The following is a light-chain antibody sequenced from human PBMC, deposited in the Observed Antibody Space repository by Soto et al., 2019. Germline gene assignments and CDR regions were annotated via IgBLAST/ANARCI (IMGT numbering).Light chain of an antibody. CDR1: QSVSSN. CDR3: QQYGRT. Sequence: EIVMTQSPATLSVSHGERATLSCRASQSVSSNLAWYQQKPGQAPRLLIYGASTRATGIPARFSGSGSGAEFTLTISDLQSEDSAVYYCQQYGRTFGGGTKVDIK. J-gene: IGKJ4*01. CDR2: GAS. V-gene: IGKV3-15*01.